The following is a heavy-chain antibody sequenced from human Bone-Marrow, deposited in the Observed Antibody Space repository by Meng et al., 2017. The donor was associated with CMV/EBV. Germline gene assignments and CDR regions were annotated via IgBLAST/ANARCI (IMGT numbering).Heavy chain of an antibody. Sequence: GESLKISCAASGFTFSTYWMTWVRQAPGKGLEWVANIKQDGSEKYYVDSVKGRFTISRDNAKNSLYLQMNSLRAEDTAVYYCARVVNVIAAAGTGYYGMDVWGQATTVTVSS. CDR3: ARVVNVIAAAGTGYYGMDV. J-gene: IGHJ6*02. D-gene: IGHD6-13*01. CDR1: GFTFSTYW. CDR2: IKQDGSEK. V-gene: IGHV3-7*01.